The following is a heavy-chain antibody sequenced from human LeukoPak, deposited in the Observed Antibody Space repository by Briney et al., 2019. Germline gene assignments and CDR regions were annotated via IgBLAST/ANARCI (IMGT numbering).Heavy chain of an antibody. J-gene: IGHJ4*02. CDR2: IYYSGST. D-gene: IGHD2-2*01. Sequence: PSETLSLTCTVSGGSISSYYWSWIRQPPGKGLEWIGYIYYSGSTHYNPSLESRVTISVDTSKNRFSMKLSSVTAADTAVYYCARQLSSASCCYDYWGQGTLVTVSS. CDR1: GGSISSYY. CDR3: ARQLSSASCCYDY. V-gene: IGHV4-59*08.